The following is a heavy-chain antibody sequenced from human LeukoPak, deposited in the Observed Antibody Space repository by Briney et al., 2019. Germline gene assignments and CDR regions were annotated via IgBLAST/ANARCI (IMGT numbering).Heavy chain of an antibody. CDR2: INHSGST. CDR1: GGSFSGYY. D-gene: IGHD3-3*01. J-gene: IGHJ4*02. V-gene: IGHV4-34*01. CDR3: ARGPLRFEYYFDY. Sequence: SATLSLTCAVYGGSFSGYYWSWIRQPPGKGLEWIGEINHSGSTNYNPSLKSRAIISVDTSKNQFSLKLSSVTAADTAVYYCARGPLRFEYYFDYWGQGTLVTVSS.